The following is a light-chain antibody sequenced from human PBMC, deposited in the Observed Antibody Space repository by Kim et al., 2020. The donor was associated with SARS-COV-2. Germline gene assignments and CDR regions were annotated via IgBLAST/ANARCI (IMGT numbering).Light chain of an antibody. Sequence: SYELTQPLSVSVALGQTARITCGGNTIGSKSVHWYQQKPGQAPVLVIYRDSNRPSGIPERFSGSNSGNTATLTISRAQAGDEADYYCQVWDSSTGVFGTGTQVTVL. J-gene: IGLJ1*01. V-gene: IGLV3-9*01. CDR2: RDS. CDR1: TIGSKS. CDR3: QVWDSSTGV.